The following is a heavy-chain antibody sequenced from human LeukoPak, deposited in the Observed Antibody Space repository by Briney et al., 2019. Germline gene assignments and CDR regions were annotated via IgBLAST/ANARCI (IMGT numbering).Heavy chain of an antibody. CDR3: ARFPSTEYYYDSSGYAPFDY. CDR1: GGSVSSGGYY. J-gene: IGHJ4*02. CDR2: IYYSGST. D-gene: IGHD3-22*01. Sequence: PSETLSLTCTVSGGSVSSGGYYWSWIRQHPGKGLEWIGYIYYSGSTYYNPSLKSRVTISVDTSKNQFSLKLSSVTAADTAVYYCARFPSTEYYYDSSGYAPFDYWGQGTLVTVSS. V-gene: IGHV4-31*03.